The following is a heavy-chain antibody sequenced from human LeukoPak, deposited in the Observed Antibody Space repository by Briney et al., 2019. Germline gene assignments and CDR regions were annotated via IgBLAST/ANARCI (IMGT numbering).Heavy chain of an antibody. CDR1: VYTFTSYE. V-gene: IGHV1-8*01. D-gene: IGHD1-26*01. CDR2: MNPNSGNT. Sequence: GASVKVSCKSSVYTFTSYEINWVRQATGQGLEWMGWMNPNSGNTGYAQKFQGRVTMTRSTSINTAYMTLNSLTSEDTAVYYCARSSVGARRRIDYWGQGSLVTVSS. CDR3: ARSSVGARRRIDY. J-gene: IGHJ4*02.